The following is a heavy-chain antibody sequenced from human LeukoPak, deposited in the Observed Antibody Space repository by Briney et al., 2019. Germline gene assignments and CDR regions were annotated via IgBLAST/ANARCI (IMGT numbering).Heavy chain of an antibody. CDR1: GFTFSSYA. CDR2: ISGSGGST. V-gene: IGHV3-23*01. D-gene: IGHD3-10*01. CDR3: AKDLSVSGTVGYFDY. Sequence: GGSLRLSCAASGFTFSSYAMSWVRQAPGNGLQWVSAISGSGGSTYYADSVKGRFTISRDNSKNTLYLQMNSLRAEDTAVYYCAKDLSVSGTVGYFDYWGQGTLVTVSS. J-gene: IGHJ4*02.